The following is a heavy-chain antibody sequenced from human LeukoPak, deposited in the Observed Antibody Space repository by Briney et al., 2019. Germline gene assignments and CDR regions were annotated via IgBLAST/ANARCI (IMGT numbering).Heavy chain of an antibody. D-gene: IGHD4-17*01. Sequence: PGGSLRLSCAASGFTFSTYSMNWIRRAPGKGLEWVSYISSSGSSRYYADSVQGRFTISRDNAKNSLYLQMNSLRDEDTAIYYCARGGIYGDYAHYWGQGTLVTVSS. V-gene: IGHV3-48*02. CDR1: GFTFSTYS. CDR2: ISSSGSSR. J-gene: IGHJ4*02. CDR3: ARGGIYGDYAHY.